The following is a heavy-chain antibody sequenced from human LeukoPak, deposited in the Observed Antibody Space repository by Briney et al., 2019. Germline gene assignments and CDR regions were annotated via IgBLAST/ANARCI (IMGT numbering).Heavy chain of an antibody. J-gene: IGHJ6*03. V-gene: IGHV4-34*01. CDR1: GGSFSGYY. CDR2: INHSGST. CDR3: ARAIRTSRGFGLSYYYYMDV. Sequence: PSETLSLTCAVYGGSFSGYYWSWIRQPPGKGLEWIGEINHSGSTNYNPSLKSRVTISVDTSKNHFSLKLSSVTAADTALYYCARAIRTSRGFGLSYYYYMDVWGKGTTVTISS. D-gene: IGHD3-16*01.